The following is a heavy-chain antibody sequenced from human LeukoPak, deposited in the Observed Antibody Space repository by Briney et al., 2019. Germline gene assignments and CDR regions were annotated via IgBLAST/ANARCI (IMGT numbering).Heavy chain of an antibody. CDR3: ARGGYSYELGY. D-gene: IGHD5-18*01. V-gene: IGHV3-53*01. CDR1: GFTVSSNY. J-gene: IGHJ4*02. Sequence: AGGSLRLSCAASGFTVSSNYMSWVRQAPGKGLEWVSVIFSGGSTYYADSVKGRFTISRDNSKNTLYLQMNSLRAEDTAVYYCARGGYSYELGYWGQGTLVTVSS. CDR2: IFSGGST.